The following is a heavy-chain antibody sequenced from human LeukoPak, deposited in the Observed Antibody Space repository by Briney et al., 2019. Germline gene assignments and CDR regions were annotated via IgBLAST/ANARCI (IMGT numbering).Heavy chain of an antibody. J-gene: IGHJ6*02. V-gene: IGHV3-74*01. CDR3: ARDAVDTANAV. Sequence: GGSLRLSCAASGFTFTTYWMHWVRQAPGKGLVWVSHINSDGSITSYADSVKGRFTISRDNAKNTLYLQINSLRAEDTAVYYCARDAVDTANAVWGQGTTVTVSS. CDR1: GFTFTTYW. CDR2: INSDGSIT. D-gene: IGHD5-18*01.